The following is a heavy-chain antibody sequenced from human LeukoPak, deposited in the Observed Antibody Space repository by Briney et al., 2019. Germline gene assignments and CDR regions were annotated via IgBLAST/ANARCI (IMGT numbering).Heavy chain of an antibody. D-gene: IGHD2-2*01. V-gene: IGHV3-23*01. CDR1: GFTFSSYA. J-gene: IGHJ4*02. Sequence: PGGSLRLSCAASGFTFSSYAMSWVRQAPGKGLEWVSDISGSGGSTYYADFVKGRFTISRHDSKNTLYLQMNSLRAEDTAVYYCGGRRSTSCYFLDYWGQGTLVTVFS. CDR3: GGRRSTSCYFLDY. CDR2: ISGSGGST.